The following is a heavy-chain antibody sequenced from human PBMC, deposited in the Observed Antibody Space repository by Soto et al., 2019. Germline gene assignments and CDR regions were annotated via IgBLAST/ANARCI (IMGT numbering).Heavy chain of an antibody. CDR3: ARGIVGATKVDY. CDR2: ISSSSSYI. Sequence: GESLKISCAASGFTFSSYSMNWVRQAPGKGLEWVSSISSSSSYIYYADSVKGRFTISRDNAKNSLYLQMNSLRAEDTAVYYCARGIVGATKVDYWGQGTLVTVSS. V-gene: IGHV3-21*01. J-gene: IGHJ4*02. D-gene: IGHD1-26*01. CDR1: GFTFSSYS.